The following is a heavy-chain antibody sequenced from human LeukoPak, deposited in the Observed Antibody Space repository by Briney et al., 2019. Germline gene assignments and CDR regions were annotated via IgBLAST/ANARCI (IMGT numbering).Heavy chain of an antibody. CDR3: ARARWELLEGYYFDY. CDR1: GYTFTSYY. J-gene: IGHJ4*02. D-gene: IGHD1-26*01. V-gene: IGHV1-46*01. CDR2: INPSGGST. Sequence: ASVKVSCKASGYTFTSYYMHWVRQAPGQGLEWMGIINPSGGSTSYAQKFQGRVTMTRDTSTSTVYMELSSLRSEDTAVYYCARARWELLEGYYFDYWGQGTLVTVSP.